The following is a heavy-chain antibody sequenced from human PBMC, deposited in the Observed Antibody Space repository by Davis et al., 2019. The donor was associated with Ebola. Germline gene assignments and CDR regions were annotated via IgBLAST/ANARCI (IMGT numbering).Heavy chain of an antibody. D-gene: IGHD6-19*01. CDR3: ARDLPGIAVDPGSPFDP. V-gene: IGHV1-18*01. CDR2: ISAYNGNT. Sequence: ASVKVSCKASGYTFTSYGISWVRQAPGQGLEWMGWISAYNGNTNYAQKLQGRVTMTTDTSTSTAYMELRSLRSDDTAVYYCARDLPGIAVDPGSPFDPWGQGTLVTVSS. CDR1: GYTFTSYG. J-gene: IGHJ5*02.